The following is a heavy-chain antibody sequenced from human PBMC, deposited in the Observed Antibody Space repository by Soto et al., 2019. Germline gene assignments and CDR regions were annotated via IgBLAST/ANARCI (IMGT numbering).Heavy chain of an antibody. D-gene: IGHD6-13*01. J-gene: IGHJ6*02. CDR2: ISYDGSNK. Sequence: PGGSLRLSCAASGFTFSSYAMHWVRQAPGKGLEWVAVISYDGSNKYYADSVKGRFTISRDNSKNTLYLQMNSLRAEDTAVYYCARDNSQQLAYYYYYSMDVWGQGTTVTVSS. CDR3: ARDNSQQLAYYYYYSMDV. CDR1: GFTFSSYA. V-gene: IGHV3-30-3*01.